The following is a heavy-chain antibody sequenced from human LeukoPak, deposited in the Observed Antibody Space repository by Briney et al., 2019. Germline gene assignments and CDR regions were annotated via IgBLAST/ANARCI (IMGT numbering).Heavy chain of an antibody. Sequence: GASVKVSCEASGYTFTSYYMHWVRQAPGQGLEWMGIINPSGGSTSYAQKFQGRVTMTRDTSTSTVYMELSSLRSEDTAVYYCARRRAAAAAPAHDAFDIWGQGTMVTVSS. J-gene: IGHJ3*02. CDR1: GYTFTSYY. CDR2: INPSGGST. CDR3: ARRRAAAAAPAHDAFDI. V-gene: IGHV1-46*03. D-gene: IGHD6-13*01.